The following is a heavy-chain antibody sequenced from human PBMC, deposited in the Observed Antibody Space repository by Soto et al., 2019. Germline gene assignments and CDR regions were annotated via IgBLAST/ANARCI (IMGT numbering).Heavy chain of an antibody. CDR1: GGTFSSYA. CDR2: IIPIFGTA. D-gene: IGHD3-22*01. J-gene: IGHJ4*02. Sequence: QVQLVQSGAEVKKPGSSVKVSCKASGGTFSSYAISWVRQAPGQGLEWMGGIIPIFGTANYAQKFQGRVTITADESTSTAYMELSILRSEDTAVYYCARAEDYYDSSGYYPLDYWGQGTLVTVSS. CDR3: ARAEDYYDSSGYYPLDY. V-gene: IGHV1-69*01.